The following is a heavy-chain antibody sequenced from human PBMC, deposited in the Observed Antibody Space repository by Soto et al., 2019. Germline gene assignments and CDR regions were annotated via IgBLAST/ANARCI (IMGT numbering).Heavy chain of an antibody. CDR2: LNPDTGNT. CDR3: ARDIQSVGPRAKDAVDV. Sequence: QVQLVQSGAELKKPGASVNISCTASGFTFSDNLITWGPQVPGRGLEWMGWLNPDTGNTRYSETFQGRVTISRHPSASIAYLELSGLENEDTALYFCARDIQSVGPRAKDAVDVWGQGTMITVSS. CDR1: GFTFSDNL. V-gene: IGHV1-3*01. D-gene: IGHD5-18*01. J-gene: IGHJ3*01.